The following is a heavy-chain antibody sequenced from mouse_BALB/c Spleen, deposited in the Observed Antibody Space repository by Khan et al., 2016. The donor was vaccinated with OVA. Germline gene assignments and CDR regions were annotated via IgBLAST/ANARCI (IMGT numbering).Heavy chain of an antibody. Sequence: QVELVESGPGLVAPSQSLSITCTVSGFSLTSYNLHWVRQPLGKGLEWLGMCLGGGGTDYNSTPKSRLSIIKDNSKSQVFLQMNTLHTDDSDMYNCARAYYGVYYYDDMDYWGQGTSVTVSS. CDR2: CLGGGGT. CDR3: ARAYYGVYYYDDMDY. J-gene: IGHJ4*01. D-gene: IGHD2-10*01. V-gene: IGHV2-6-4*01. CDR1: GFSLTSYN.